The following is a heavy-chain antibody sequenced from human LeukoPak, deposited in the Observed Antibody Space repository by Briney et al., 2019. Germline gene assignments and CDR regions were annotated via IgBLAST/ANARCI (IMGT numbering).Heavy chain of an antibody. CDR2: INHSGST. CDR3: ARDTMAKDAFDI. J-gene: IGHJ3*02. CDR1: GGSFSGYY. V-gene: IGHV4-34*01. D-gene: IGHD5-24*01. Sequence: SETLSLTCAVYGGSFSGYYWSWIRQPPGKGLEGIGEINHSGSTNYNPSLKSRVTISVDTSKNQFSLKLSSVTAADTAVYYCARDTMAKDAFDIWGQGTMVTVSS.